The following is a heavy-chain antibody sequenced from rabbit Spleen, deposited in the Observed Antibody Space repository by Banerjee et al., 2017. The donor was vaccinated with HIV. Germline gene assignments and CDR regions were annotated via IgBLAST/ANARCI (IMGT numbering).Heavy chain of an antibody. Sequence: QSLEESGGDLVKPGGTLTLTCKVSGFTISGSYYMCWVRQAPGKGLEWIACIHAGSGGAYSATWAKGRFTISKTSSTTVTLQMTSLTVADTATYFCARDTGSSFSTYGMDLWCQGTLVTVS. CDR2: IHAGSGGA. CDR3: ARDTGSSFSTYGMDL. CDR1: GFTISGSYY. V-gene: IGHV1S40*01. D-gene: IGHD8-1*01. J-gene: IGHJ6*01.